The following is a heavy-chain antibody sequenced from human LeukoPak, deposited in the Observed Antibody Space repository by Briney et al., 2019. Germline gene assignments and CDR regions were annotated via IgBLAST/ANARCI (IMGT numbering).Heavy chain of an antibody. CDR2: ISGSGGST. CDR3: AKDRYSNYGNWFDP. V-gene: IGHV3-23*01. J-gene: IGHJ5*02. D-gene: IGHD4-11*01. CDR1: GFTFSNYA. Sequence: QPGGSLRLSCAASGFTFSNYAMNWVRQAPGKGLEWVSGISGSGGSTYYADSVKGRFTISRDNSKNTLYLQMISLRAEDTAVYYCAKDRYSNYGNWFDPWGQGTLVIVFS.